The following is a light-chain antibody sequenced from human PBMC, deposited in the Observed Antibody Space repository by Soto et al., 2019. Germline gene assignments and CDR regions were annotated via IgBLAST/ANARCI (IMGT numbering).Light chain of an antibody. V-gene: IGKV1-5*03. Sequence: DIQMTQSPSTLSASVGDRVIVTCRASQTISKWLAWFQQKPGKAPKLLIYEASSLESGVPSRFSGSGSGTEFTLTISSLQPDDFATYYGQHYSTYPSFGGGTKVEIK. CDR1: QTISKW. CDR2: EAS. CDR3: QHYSTYPS. J-gene: IGKJ4*01.